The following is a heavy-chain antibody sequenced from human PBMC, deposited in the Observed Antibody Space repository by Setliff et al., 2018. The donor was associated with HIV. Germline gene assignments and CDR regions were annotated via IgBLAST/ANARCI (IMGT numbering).Heavy chain of an antibody. D-gene: IGHD3-22*01. CDR1: GGTFSTSV. Sequence: SVKVSCKASGGTFSTSVFGWVRQAPGKGRAWMGGIIPMFGTANFAQNFQGRVTITADTSTSTVYMEMNSLKSDDTAIYYCAKADSSGWLFFDSWGQGSLVTVSS. CDR2: IIPMFGTA. CDR3: AKADSSGWLFFDS. V-gene: IGHV1-69*06. J-gene: IGHJ4*02.